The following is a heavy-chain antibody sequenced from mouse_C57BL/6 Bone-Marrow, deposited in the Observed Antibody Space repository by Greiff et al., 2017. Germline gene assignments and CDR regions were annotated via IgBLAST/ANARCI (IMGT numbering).Heavy chain of an antibody. J-gene: IGHJ2*01. Sequence: VQLQQPGAELVKPGASVKLSCKASGYTFTSYWMQWVKQRPGQGLEWIGEIDPSDSYTNYTQKFKGKATLTVDTSSSTAYMQLSSLTSEDSAVYYCAREDYYGSSYDYFDYWGQGTTLTVSS. CDR1: GYTFTSYW. CDR3: AREDYYGSSYDYFDY. V-gene: IGHV1-50*01. D-gene: IGHD1-1*01. CDR2: IDPSDSYT.